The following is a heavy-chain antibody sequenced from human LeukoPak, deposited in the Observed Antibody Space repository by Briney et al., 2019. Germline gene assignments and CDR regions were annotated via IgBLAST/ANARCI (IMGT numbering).Heavy chain of an antibody. Sequence: GGSLRLSCAASGFTFSSYAMHWVRQAPGKGLEWVAVISYDGSNKYYADSVKGRFTISRDNAKTKLYLQLNSLRAEDTAVYSCARGCTCGESAAADYWGQGTLVTVSS. V-gene: IGHV3-30*04. J-gene: IGHJ4*02. CDR1: GFTFSSYA. CDR3: ARGCTCGESAAADY. D-gene: IGHD3-10*01. CDR2: ISYDGSNK.